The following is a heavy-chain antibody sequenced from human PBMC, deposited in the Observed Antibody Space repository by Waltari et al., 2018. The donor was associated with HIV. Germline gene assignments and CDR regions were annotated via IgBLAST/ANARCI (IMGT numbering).Heavy chain of an antibody. CDR1: GYTCPDYY. CDR3: ARDDCSGGSCLDY. Sequence: QVQLVQSGAEVKTPGDSVKVSCKASGYTCPDYYLHWVRQAPGQGLEWMGWINPDSGGTNYAQKFQGRVTMTRDTSISTAYMELSRLGSDDTAVYYCARDDCSGGSCLDYWGQGTLVTVSS. D-gene: IGHD2-15*01. V-gene: IGHV1-2*02. CDR2: INPDSGGT. J-gene: IGHJ4*02.